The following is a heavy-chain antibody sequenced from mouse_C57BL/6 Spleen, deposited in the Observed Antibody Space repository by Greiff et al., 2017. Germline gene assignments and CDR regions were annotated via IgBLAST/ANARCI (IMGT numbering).Heavy chain of an antibody. CDR2: IDPSDSYT. CDR3: ARVRGYYYGSSYGFAY. Sequence: QVQLQQPGAELVKPGASVKLSCKASGYTFTSYWMQWVKQRPGPGLEWIGEIDPSDSYTNYNQKFKGKATLTVDTSSSTAYMQLSSLTSEDSAVYYCARVRGYYYGSSYGFAYWGQGTLVTVSA. V-gene: IGHV1-50*01. D-gene: IGHD1-1*01. J-gene: IGHJ3*01. CDR1: GYTFTSYW.